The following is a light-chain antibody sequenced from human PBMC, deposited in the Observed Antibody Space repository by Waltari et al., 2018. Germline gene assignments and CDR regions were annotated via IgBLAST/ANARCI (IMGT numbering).Light chain of an antibody. CDR1: QSFSNW. CDR3: QQDSSKPLT. V-gene: IGKV1-5*03. CDR2: KTS. Sequence: DILMTQSPSTPSASLRDRVTITCRASQSFSNWLSWYQQQPGKAPQLLIYKTSTLETGVPSRFSGSGSGIDLTLSIRSLQPDDFESYYKQQDSSKPLTFGGGTKVEV. J-gene: IGKJ4*01.